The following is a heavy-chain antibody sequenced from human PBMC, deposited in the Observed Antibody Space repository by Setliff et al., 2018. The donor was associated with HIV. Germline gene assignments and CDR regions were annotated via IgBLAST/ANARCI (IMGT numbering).Heavy chain of an antibody. CDR2: IIPVFSIS. V-gene: IGHV1-69*13. CDR3: AKEVGGRSGYLASWDY. Sequence: SVKVSCKASGGTFSRETFSWVRQAPGQGLEWLGGIIPVFSISNYAQKFQGRLTITADVSTRTVYMELSSLTSEDTAVYYCAKEVGGRSGYLASWDYWGQGTQVTVSS. CDR1: GGTFSRET. D-gene: IGHD5-12*01. J-gene: IGHJ4*02.